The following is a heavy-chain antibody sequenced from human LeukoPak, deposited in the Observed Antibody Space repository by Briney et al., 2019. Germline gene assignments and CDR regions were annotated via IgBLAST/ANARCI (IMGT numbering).Heavy chain of an antibody. V-gene: IGHV4-39*02. Sequence: SETLSLTCTVSGGSISSTSYYWGWIRQPPGKVLEWIGSIFYSGNTYYNPSLKSRVTISVDTSKKQFSLNLSSVTAADTAVYYCAREAAAGKRMDVWGKGTTVTVSS. J-gene: IGHJ6*04. CDR2: IFYSGNT. D-gene: IGHD6-13*01. CDR3: AREAAAGKRMDV. CDR1: GGSISSTSYY.